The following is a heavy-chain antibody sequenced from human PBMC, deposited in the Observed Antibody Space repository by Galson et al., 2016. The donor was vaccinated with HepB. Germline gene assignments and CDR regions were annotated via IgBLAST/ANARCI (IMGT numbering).Heavy chain of an antibody. CDR1: GFTFSSYS. D-gene: IGHD3-22*01. CDR3: ARDLFPFYDSSAFHP. V-gene: IGHV3-21*06. CDR2: ISSSSGYI. J-gene: IGHJ4*02. Sequence: SLRLSCAASGFTFSSYSMNWVRQAPGKGLEWVSYISSSSGYIYYADSVKGRFTVSRDNAKNSLYLHMNRLRAEDTAVYYCARDLFPFYDSSAFHPWGQGTLVTVSS.